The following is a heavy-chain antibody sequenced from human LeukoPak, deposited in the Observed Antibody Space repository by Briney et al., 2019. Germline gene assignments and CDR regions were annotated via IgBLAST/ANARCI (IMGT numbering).Heavy chain of an antibody. D-gene: IGHD3-16*02. CDR2: IIPILGIA. V-gene: IGHV1-69*04. CDR3: ARLVLRELSLNWFDP. Sequence: SVKVSCKASGGTFSSYAISWVRQAPGQGLEWMGRIIPILGIANYAQKFQGRVTITADKSTSTAYMELSSLRSEDTAVYYCARLVLRELSLNWFDPWGQGTLVTVSS. J-gene: IGHJ5*02. CDR1: GGTFSSYA.